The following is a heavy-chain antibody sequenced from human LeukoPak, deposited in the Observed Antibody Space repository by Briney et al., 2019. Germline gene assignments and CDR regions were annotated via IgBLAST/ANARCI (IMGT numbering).Heavy chain of an antibody. J-gene: IGHJ4*02. Sequence: RGSLRLSCAASGFNFSSYSMNWVRQAPGKGLEWVSYISSSSGIIYYADSVKGRFTISRDNAKNSLYLQMNSLRAEDTAVYYCARAGTSVGATRGFDYWGQGTLVTVSS. D-gene: IGHD1-26*01. CDR2: ISSSSGII. CDR1: GFNFSSYS. CDR3: ARAGTSVGATRGFDY. V-gene: IGHV3-48*04.